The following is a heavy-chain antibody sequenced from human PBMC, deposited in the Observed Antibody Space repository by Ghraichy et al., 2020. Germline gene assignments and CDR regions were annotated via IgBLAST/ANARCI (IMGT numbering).Heavy chain of an antibody. CDR2: IIPIFGTA. Sequence: SVKVSCKASGGTFSSYAISWVRQAPGQGLEWMGGIIPIFGTANYAQKFQGRVTITADESTSTAYMELSSLRSEDTAVYYCARDSSGYDFWSGSDYWGQGTLVTVSS. V-gene: IGHV1-69*13. D-gene: IGHD3-3*01. CDR3: ARDSSGYDFWSGSDY. CDR1: GGTFSSYA. J-gene: IGHJ4*02.